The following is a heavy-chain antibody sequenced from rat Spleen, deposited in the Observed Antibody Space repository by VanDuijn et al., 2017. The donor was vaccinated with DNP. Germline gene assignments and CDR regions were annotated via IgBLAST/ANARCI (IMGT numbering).Heavy chain of an antibody. V-gene: IGHV5S13*01. D-gene: IGHD3-8*01. J-gene: IGHJ4*01. CDR2: ISPAGGNT. Sequence: EVQLVESGGGLVQPGRSLKLSCVASGFTFSNYGMSWARQTPTRGLEWVASISPAGGNTYHRDSVRGRFTISRDNAQSTLYLQMDSLRSEDTATYYCARHRTIMPYYYAMDAWGQGASVTVSS. CDR3: ARHRTIMPYYYAMDA. CDR1: GFTFSNYG.